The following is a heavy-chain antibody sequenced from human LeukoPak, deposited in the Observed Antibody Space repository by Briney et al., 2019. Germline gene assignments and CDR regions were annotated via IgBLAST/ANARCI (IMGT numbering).Heavy chain of an antibody. D-gene: IGHD6-13*01. V-gene: IGHV4-39*07. CDR1: GGSISSRNYY. CDR3: ARKVAAAGTGVFDY. CDR2: IYSSGST. J-gene: IGHJ4*02. Sequence: SETLSLTCTVSGGSISSRNYYWGWIRQTPGKGLEWIGSIYSSGSTYYNPSLKSPVTISVDTSKNQFSLKLSSVTVADTAVYYCARKVAAAGTGVFDYWGQGTLVTVSS.